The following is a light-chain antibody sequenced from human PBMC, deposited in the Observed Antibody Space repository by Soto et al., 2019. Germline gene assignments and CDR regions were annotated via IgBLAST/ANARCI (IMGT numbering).Light chain of an antibody. V-gene: IGLV2-14*01. CDR1: SSDVGGYNY. Sequence: QSALTQPASVSGSPGQSITISCTGTSSDVGGYNYVSWYQKYPDKAPKLMIYEVSNRPSGVSDRFSCSKSGNTASLTISGLQAEDEGDYFCSSFTRTTTLVFGGGTKVTVL. CDR3: SSFTRTTTLV. J-gene: IGLJ2*01. CDR2: EVS.